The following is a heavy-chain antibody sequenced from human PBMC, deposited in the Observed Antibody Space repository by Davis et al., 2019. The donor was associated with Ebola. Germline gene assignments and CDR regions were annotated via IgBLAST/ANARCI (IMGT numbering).Heavy chain of an antibody. D-gene: IGHD6-13*01. CDR1: GGSISSYY. Sequence: GSLRLSCTVSGGSISSYYWSWIRQPPGKGLEWIGYIYYSGSTNYNPSLKSRVTISVDTSKNQFSLKLSSVTAADTAVYYCARVKSLVFDPWGQGTLVTVSS. CDR3: ARVKSLVFDP. V-gene: IGHV4-59*01. CDR2: IYYSGST. J-gene: IGHJ5*02.